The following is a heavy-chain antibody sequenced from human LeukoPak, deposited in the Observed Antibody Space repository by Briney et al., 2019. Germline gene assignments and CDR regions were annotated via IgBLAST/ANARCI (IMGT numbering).Heavy chain of an antibody. V-gene: IGHV1-18*01. Sequence: ASVKVSCKASGYTFTNYGISWVRQAPGQELEWMGWISTYSGNTNYAQKLQGRVTMTTDTSTSTAYMELRSLRSDDTAVYYCARDLYSSSWLEDYWGQGTLVTVSS. CDR3: ARDLYSSSWLEDY. CDR2: ISTYSGNT. CDR1: GYTFTNYG. J-gene: IGHJ4*02. D-gene: IGHD6-13*01.